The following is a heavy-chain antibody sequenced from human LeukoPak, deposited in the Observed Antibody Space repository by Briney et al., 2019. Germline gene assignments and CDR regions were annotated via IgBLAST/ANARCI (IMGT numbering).Heavy chain of an antibody. CDR2: ISGSGGSA. D-gene: IGHD3-3*01. V-gene: IGHV3-23*01. J-gene: IGHJ4*02. CDR1: GFTFSSYA. CDR3: AKDPSSGPDDDFWSGYLDY. Sequence: PGGSLRLSCAASGFTFSSYAMSWVRQAPGKGLEWVSAISGSGGSAYYADSVKGRFTISRDNSKNTLYLQMNSLRAEDTAVYYCAKDPSSGPDDDFWSGYLDYWGQGTLVTVSS.